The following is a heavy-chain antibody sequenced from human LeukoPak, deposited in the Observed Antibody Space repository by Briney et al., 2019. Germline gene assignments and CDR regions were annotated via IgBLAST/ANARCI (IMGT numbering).Heavy chain of an antibody. D-gene: IGHD2-2*01. CDR2: ISYTGST. Sequence: PSETLSLTCTVSGGSISSSNHYWGWIRQPPGKGLEWIGLISYTGSTSYNPSLKSRITISADQSKNQFSLKVISVTAADTAVYYCARHLGSSSWLGPWGQGTLVTVSS. V-gene: IGHV4-39*01. CDR3: ARHLGSSSWLGP. J-gene: IGHJ5*02. CDR1: GGSISSSNHY.